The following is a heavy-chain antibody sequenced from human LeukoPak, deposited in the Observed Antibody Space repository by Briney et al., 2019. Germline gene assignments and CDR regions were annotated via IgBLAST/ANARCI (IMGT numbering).Heavy chain of an antibody. D-gene: IGHD2-15*01. CDR3: ARAEVYCSGGSCDHYYYGMDV. J-gene: IGHJ6*02. CDR1: GFTFSSYS. V-gene: IGHV3-48*02. CDR2: ISSSSSTI. Sequence: PGGSLRLSCAASGFTFSSYSMNWVRQAPGKGLEWVSYISSSSSTIYYADSVKGRFTISRDNAKNSLYLQMNSLRDEDTAVYYCARAEVYCSGGSCDHYYYGMDVWGQGTTVTVSS.